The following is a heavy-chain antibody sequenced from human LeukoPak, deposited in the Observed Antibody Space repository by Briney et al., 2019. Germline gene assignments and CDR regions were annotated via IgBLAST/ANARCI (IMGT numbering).Heavy chain of an antibody. D-gene: IGHD2-2*02. CDR3: ASAVVVPAAIRY. J-gene: IGHJ4*02. V-gene: IGHV3-64*01. CDR1: GFTFSSYA. CDR2: ISSNGGST. Sequence: GGSLRPSCAASGFTFSSYAMHWVRQAPGKGLEYVSAISSNGGSTYYANSVKGRFTISRDNSKNTLYLQMGSLRAEDMAVYFCASAVVVPAAIRYWGQGTLVTVSS.